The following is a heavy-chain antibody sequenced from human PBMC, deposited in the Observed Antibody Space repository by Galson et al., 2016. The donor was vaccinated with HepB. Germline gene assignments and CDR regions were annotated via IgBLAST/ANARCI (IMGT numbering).Heavy chain of an antibody. CDR2: IKEDGSER. CDR1: GFTFSKYW. V-gene: IGHV3-7*01. Sequence: SLRLSCAVSGFTFSKYWMSWVRQAPGKGLEWVANIKEDGSERYFVDSVKGRFTVSRDNAKNSLYLQMNSLRVDDTAVYYCARDRRGSGWYNDYWGQGTLGTVAS. J-gene: IGHJ4*02. D-gene: IGHD6-19*01. CDR3: ARDRRGSGWYNDY.